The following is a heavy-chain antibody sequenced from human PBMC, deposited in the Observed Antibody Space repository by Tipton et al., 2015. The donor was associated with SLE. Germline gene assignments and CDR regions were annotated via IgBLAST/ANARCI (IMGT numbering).Heavy chain of an antibody. J-gene: IGHJ4*02. V-gene: IGHV3-30*19. CDR1: GFVFGNHG. D-gene: IGHD3-22*01. CDR2: ISYDGSNK. Sequence: SLRLSCAGSGFVFGNHGMHWVRQAPGRGLEWVAVISYDGSNKYYADSVKGRFTISRDNSKNTLFLQMNRLRPEDTAVYYCARDPYYYDSSAPKGYFDYWGQGTLVTVSS. CDR3: ARDPYYYDSSAPKGYFDY.